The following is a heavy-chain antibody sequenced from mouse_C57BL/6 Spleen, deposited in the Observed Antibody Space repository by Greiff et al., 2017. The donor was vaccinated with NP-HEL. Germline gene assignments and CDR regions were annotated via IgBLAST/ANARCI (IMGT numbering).Heavy chain of an antibody. Sequence: EVQLQQSGPELVKPGASVKIPCKASGYTFTDYNMDWVKQSHGKSLEWIGDINPNNGGTIYNQKFKGKATLTVDMSSSTAYMELRSLTSEDTAVYYCARSGGGNYYFDYWGQGTTLTVSS. CDR1: GYTFTDYN. V-gene: IGHV1-18*01. CDR2: INPNNGGT. CDR3: ARSGGGNYYFDY. J-gene: IGHJ2*01. D-gene: IGHD2-1*01.